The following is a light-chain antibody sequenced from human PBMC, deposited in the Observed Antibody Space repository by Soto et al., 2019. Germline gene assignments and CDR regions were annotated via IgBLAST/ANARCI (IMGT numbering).Light chain of an antibody. Sequence: QSALTQPPSVSGSPGQSVSISCTGTSGDVDPYNYVSWYQQHPGRAPKLVIYDVNMRPSGVPDRFSGSKSGDTSSLTISGLQAEDEADYYFCSYVGTPLVGGGTKLTVL. CDR3: CSYVGTPL. J-gene: IGLJ2*01. CDR1: SGDVDPYNY. CDR2: DVN. V-gene: IGLV2-11*01.